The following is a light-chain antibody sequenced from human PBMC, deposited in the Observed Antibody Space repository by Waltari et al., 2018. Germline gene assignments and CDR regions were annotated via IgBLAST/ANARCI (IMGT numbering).Light chain of an antibody. CDR3: QEYYDTPYS. CDR1: QSVLYSANSRNY. V-gene: IGKV4-1*01. Sequence: DIVMTQFPDSLAVSMGERATINCKSSQSVLYSANSRNYLSWYKLKPGQPPKVLIYWASTRASRVPDRFSGSGSETDFTLTISSLRAEDVAVYYCQEYYDTPYSFGQGTKLEIK. J-gene: IGKJ2*03. CDR2: WAS.